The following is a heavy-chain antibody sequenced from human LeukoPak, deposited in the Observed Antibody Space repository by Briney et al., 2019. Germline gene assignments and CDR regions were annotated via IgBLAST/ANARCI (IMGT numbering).Heavy chain of an antibody. CDR2: IGIPGDT. V-gene: IGHV3-13*01. D-gene: IGHD6-25*01. CDR1: GFTFSGYD. CDR3: VRADVAAGLAFDI. Sequence: PGGSLRLSCAASGFTFSGYDMHWVRQATGKSLEWVSGIGIPGDTYYPGSVKGRFTISRENAKNSFYLQMNSLRVEDTAVYYCVRADVAAGLAFDIWGQGTMVTVSS. J-gene: IGHJ3*02.